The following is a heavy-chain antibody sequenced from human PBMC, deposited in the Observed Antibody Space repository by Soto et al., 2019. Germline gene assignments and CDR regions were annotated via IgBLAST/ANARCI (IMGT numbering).Heavy chain of an antibody. CDR2: MQPSSGRT. V-gene: IGHV1-8*01. CDR3: ARGVTAGVDY. J-gene: IGHJ4*02. D-gene: IGHD1-26*01. CDR1: GYSLTSLD. Sequence: QVQLVQSGAEVSEPGASVKVYCKASGYSLTSLDINWVRQTTGQGLEWMGWMQPSSGRTGYAQKFQGRVTMTRDTSINTSYMERSSLTSDDTAFYYCARGVTAGVDYWGQGNLVTVSS.